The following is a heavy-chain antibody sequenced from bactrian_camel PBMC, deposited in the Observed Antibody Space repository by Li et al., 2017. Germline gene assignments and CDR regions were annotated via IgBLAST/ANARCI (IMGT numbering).Heavy chain of an antibody. J-gene: IGHJ4*01. D-gene: IGHD3*01. Sequence: HVQLVESGGGTVQPGGSLRLSCAASGFVFADYDMGWIRQAPGKEREGVARIYTGSGNTYYADSVKGRFTISQDNAKNTLYLQLNSLKTEDTAMYYCSNGNGNPKGQGTQVTVS. V-gene: IGHV3S61*01. CDR1: GFVFADYD. CDR2: IYTGSGNT.